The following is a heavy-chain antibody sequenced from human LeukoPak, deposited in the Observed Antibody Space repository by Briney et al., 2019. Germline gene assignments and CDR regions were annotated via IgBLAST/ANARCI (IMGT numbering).Heavy chain of an antibody. CDR3: AKRRPWYYGSGNSGAFDI. CDR1: GFTFSSYS. Sequence: PGGSLRLSCAASGFTFSSYSMNWVRQAPGKGLEWVSSISSSSSYIYYADSVKGRFTISRDNAKNSLYLQMNSLRAEDTAVYYCAKRRPWYYGSGNSGAFDIWGQGTMVTVSS. D-gene: IGHD3-10*01. CDR2: ISSSSSYI. V-gene: IGHV3-21*04. J-gene: IGHJ3*02.